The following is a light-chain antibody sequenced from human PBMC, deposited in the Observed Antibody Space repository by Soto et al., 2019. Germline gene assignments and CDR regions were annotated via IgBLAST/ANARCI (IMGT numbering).Light chain of an antibody. CDR1: SSDVGGYNY. J-gene: IGLJ1*01. V-gene: IGLV2-14*01. CDR3: SSYTSSSTPYV. CDR2: EVS. Sequence: QSALTQPASVSGSPGQSITISCTGTSSDVGGYNYVSWYQHHPGKAPKLIIYEVSNRPSGVPKRFSGSKSRNTASLTISGLQAEDEADYYCSSYTSSSTPYVFGPGTKLTVL.